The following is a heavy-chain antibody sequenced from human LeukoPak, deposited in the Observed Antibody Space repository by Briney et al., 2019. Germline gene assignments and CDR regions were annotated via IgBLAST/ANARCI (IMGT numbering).Heavy chain of an antibody. D-gene: IGHD6-6*01. Sequence: SETLSLTCAVYGGSFSGYYWSWIRQPPGKGLEWIGEIYHSGSTDYNPSLKSRVTISVDKSKNQFSLKLSSVTAADTAVYYCASLYSSSSVSWGQGTLVTVSS. J-gene: IGHJ5*02. V-gene: IGHV4-34*01. CDR1: GGSFSGYY. CDR2: IYHSGST. CDR3: ASLYSSSSVS.